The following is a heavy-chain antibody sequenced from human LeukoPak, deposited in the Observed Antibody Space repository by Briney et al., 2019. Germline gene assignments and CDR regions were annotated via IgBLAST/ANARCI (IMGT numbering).Heavy chain of an antibody. V-gene: IGHV4-4*07. D-gene: IGHD2-2*01. J-gene: IGHJ5*02. CDR2: IYTSGST. CDR3: ARDFGYCSSTSCRPNWFDP. Sequence: PSETLSLTCTVSGGSISSYYWSWIRQPAGKGPEWIGRIYTSGSTNYNPSLKSRVTMSVDTSKNQFSLKLSSVTAADTAVYYCARDFGYCSSTSCRPNWFDPWGQGTLVTVSS. CDR1: GGSISSYY.